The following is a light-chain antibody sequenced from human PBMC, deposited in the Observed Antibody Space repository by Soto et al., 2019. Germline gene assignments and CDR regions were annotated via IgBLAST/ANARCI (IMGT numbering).Light chain of an antibody. CDR3: SSYTSSSTLV. CDR1: SSDVGDFDC. CDR2: EVS. V-gene: IGLV2-14*01. Sequence: QSALTQPASVSGSPGQSITISCTGTSSDVGDFDCVSWYQQHPGKAPKLMIYEVSERPSGVSNRFSGSKSGDTASLTISGLQAEDEADYYCSSYTSSSTLVFGGGTKLTVL. J-gene: IGLJ2*01.